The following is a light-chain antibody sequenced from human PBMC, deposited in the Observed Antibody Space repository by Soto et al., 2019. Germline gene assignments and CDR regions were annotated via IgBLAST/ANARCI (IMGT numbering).Light chain of an antibody. CDR1: QSISNW. CDR3: QHYDHLPIT. CDR2: DAS. V-gene: IGKV1-5*01. J-gene: IGKJ5*01. Sequence: DIQMTQSPSTLSASVGDRITITCRASQSISNWLAWYQQKPGRAPKLLIYDASSLETGVPSRFSGSGSGTEFTFTISSLQPEDIATYYCQHYDHLPITFGQGTRLEIK.